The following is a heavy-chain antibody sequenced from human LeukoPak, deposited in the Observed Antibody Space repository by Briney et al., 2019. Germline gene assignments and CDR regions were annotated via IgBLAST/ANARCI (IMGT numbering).Heavy chain of an antibody. Sequence: ASVKVSCKASGGTFSSYAISWVRQAPGQGLEWMGRIIPILGIANYAQKFQGRVTITADKSTSTAYMELSSLRSEDTAVYYCAGHQLLWFGELKDWFDPWGQGTLVTVSS. CDR3: AGHQLLWFGELKDWFDP. V-gene: IGHV1-69*04. CDR1: GGTFSSYA. D-gene: IGHD3-10*01. J-gene: IGHJ5*02. CDR2: IIPILGIA.